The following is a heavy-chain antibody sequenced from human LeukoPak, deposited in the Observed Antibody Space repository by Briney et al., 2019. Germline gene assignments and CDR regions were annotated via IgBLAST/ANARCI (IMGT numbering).Heavy chain of an antibody. CDR3: SRENGAFSPFGY. J-gene: IGHJ4*02. Sequence: SGTLSLTCGGPGGSLSNTNWWSWVRQPPGQGLEWIGEISLTGLTHYNPSLESRVTVSLDKSKNQLSLNLTAVTAADTAVYYCSRENGAFSPFGYWGQGTLVTVLS. CDR1: GGSLSNTNW. V-gene: IGHV4-4*02. D-gene: IGHD2-8*01. CDR2: ISLTGLT.